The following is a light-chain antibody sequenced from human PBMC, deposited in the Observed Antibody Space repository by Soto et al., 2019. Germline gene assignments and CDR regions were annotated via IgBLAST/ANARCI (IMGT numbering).Light chain of an antibody. CDR3: QQFSSYPLT. CDR1: QTVRNNY. Sequence: EFVLTQSPGTLSLSPGERATLSCRASQTVRNNYLAWYQQKPGQAPRLLIYDASSRATGIPDRFSGGGSGKGFTLTISRLEPEDFAVYYCQQFSSYPLTFGGGTKVEIK. CDR2: DAS. V-gene: IGKV3-20*01. J-gene: IGKJ4*01.